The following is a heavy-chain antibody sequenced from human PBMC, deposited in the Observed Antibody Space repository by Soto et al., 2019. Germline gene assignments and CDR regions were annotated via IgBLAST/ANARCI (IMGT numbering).Heavy chain of an antibody. CDR3: ARVLRFLESLVYYYYMDV. Sequence: SETLSLTCAVSSGSISSSNWWSWVRQPPGKGLEWIGEIYHSGSTNYNPSLKSRVTISVDKSKNQFSLKLSSVTAADTAVYYCARVLRFLESLVYYYYMDVWGKGTTVTVSS. J-gene: IGHJ6*03. CDR2: IYHSGST. CDR1: SGSISSSNW. D-gene: IGHD3-3*01. V-gene: IGHV4-4*02.